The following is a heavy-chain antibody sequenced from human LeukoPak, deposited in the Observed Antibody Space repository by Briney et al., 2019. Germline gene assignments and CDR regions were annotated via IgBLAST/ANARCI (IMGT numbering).Heavy chain of an antibody. CDR3: AREEGMGDRLVINPAVDY. CDR1: GFSFRTYE. CDR2: ISSSGSTI. Sequence: GGSLRLSCAASGFSFRTYEMTWVRQAPGKGLEWVSHISSSGSTINYADSVKGRFTISRDNAKNSLYLQMNSLRAEDTAVYYCAREEGMGDRLVINPAVDYWGQGTLVTVFS. D-gene: IGHD3-9*01. J-gene: IGHJ4*02. V-gene: IGHV3-48*03.